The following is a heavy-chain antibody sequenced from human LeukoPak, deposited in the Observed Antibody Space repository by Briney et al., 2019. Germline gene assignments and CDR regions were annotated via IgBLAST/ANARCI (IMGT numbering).Heavy chain of an antibody. J-gene: IGHJ3*02. V-gene: IGHV1-46*01. CDR2: INPSGGST. Sequence: ASVKVSCKASGYTFTSYYMHWVRQAPGQGLEWMGIINPSGGSTSYAQKFQGRVTITRNTSISTAYMELSSLRSEDTAVYYCARERFRPYDFWSGYAFDIWGQGTMVTVSS. CDR3: ARERFRPYDFWSGYAFDI. D-gene: IGHD3-3*01. CDR1: GYTFTSYY.